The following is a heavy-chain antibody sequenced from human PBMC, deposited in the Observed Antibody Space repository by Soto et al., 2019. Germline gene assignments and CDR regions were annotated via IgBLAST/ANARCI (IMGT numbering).Heavy chain of an antibody. CDR1: GGSISSYY. Sequence: SETLSLTCTVSGGSISSYYWSWIRQPPGKGLEWIGYIYHSGSTNYNPSLKSRVTMLVDTSKNQFSLSLSSVTAADTAVYYCANLIVFHSSYYHDYWGHGTLVTVSS. CDR2: IYHSGST. CDR3: ANLIVFHSSYYHDY. V-gene: IGHV4-59*12. D-gene: IGHD1-26*01. J-gene: IGHJ4*01.